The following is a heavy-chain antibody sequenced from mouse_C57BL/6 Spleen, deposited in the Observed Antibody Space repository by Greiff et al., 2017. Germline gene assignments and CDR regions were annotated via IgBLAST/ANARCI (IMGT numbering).Heavy chain of an antibody. CDR2: INYDGSST. J-gene: IGHJ4*01. CDR1: GFTFSDYY. D-gene: IGHD5-1-1*01. V-gene: IGHV5-16*01. CDR3: ARAGGNRDYAMDY. Sequence: EVMLVESEGGLVQPGSSMKLSCTASGFTFSDYYMAWVRQVPEKGLEWVANINYDGSSTYYLDSLKSRFIISRDNAKNILYLQMSSLKSEDTATYYCARAGGNRDYAMDYWGQGTSVTVSS.